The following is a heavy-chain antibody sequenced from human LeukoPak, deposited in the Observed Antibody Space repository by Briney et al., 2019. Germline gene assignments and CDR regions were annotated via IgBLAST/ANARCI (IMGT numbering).Heavy chain of an antibody. J-gene: IGHJ4*02. CDR1: GFTFSNYW. D-gene: IGHD1-26*01. CDR2: IKQDGSEK. Sequence: GGSLRLSCAASGFTFSNYWMSWVRQAPGKRLEWVANIKQDGSEKYYVDSVKGRFTISRDNAQNSLYLHMNSLRAEDTAVYYCARDKIVGATKNDYWGQGILVTVSS. CDR3: ARDKIVGATKNDY. V-gene: IGHV3-7*03.